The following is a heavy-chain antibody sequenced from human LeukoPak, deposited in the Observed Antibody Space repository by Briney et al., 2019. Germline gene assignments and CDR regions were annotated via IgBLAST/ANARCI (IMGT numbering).Heavy chain of an antibody. CDR1: GYTFTSYA. J-gene: IGHJ5*02. Sequence: ASVKVSCKASGYTFTSYAMYWVRQAPGQRLEWMGWINAGNGNTKYSQKFQGRVTITRDTSASTAYMELSSLRSEDTAVYYCAREGPPNWFDPWGQGTLVTVSS. V-gene: IGHV1-3*01. CDR3: AREGPPNWFDP. CDR2: INAGNGNT.